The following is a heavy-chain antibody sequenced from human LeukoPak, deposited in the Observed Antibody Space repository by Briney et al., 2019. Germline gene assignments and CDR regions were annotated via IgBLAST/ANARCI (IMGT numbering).Heavy chain of an antibody. CDR2: IYHSGST. CDR3: ARGFRIDY. D-gene: IGHD1-14*01. J-gene: IGHJ4*02. CDR1: GYSISSGYY. V-gene: IGHV4-38-2*02. Sequence: SETLSLTCTVSGYSISSGYYWGWIRQPPGKGLEWIGSIYHSGSTYYNPSLKSRVTISVDTSKNQFSLELSSVTAADTAVYYCARGFRIDYWGQGTLVTVSS.